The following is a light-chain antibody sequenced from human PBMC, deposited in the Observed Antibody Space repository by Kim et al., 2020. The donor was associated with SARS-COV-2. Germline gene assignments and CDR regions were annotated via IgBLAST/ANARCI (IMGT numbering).Light chain of an antibody. CDR2: YKSDSDK. CDR3: MIWYNRAYV. J-gene: IGLJ1*01. V-gene: IGLV5-45*02. Sequence: LTCTLRCGINVGAYRIYWYQQKPGSPPQYVLNYKSDSDKEQSSGVPSRFSGSKDPSANAGILLISGLKSEDEADYYCMIWYNRAYVFGTGTKVTVL. CDR1: CGINVGAYR.